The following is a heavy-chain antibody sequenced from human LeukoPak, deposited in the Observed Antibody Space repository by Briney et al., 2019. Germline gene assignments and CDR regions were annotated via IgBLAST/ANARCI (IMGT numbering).Heavy chain of an antibody. CDR3: ARGKASLDY. V-gene: IGHV4-4*07. CDR2: IYTSGST. CDR1: GGSISSYY. Sequence: PSETLSLTCTVSGGSISSYYWSWIRQPAGKGLGWIGRIYTSGSTNYNPSLKSRVTMSVDTSKNQFSLKLSSVTAADTAVYYCARGKASLDYWGQGTLVTVSS. J-gene: IGHJ4*02.